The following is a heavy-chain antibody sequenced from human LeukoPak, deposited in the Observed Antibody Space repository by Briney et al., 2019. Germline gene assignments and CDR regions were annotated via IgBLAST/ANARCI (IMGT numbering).Heavy chain of an antibody. Sequence: SPSETLSLTCTVYGGYISSYYWSWIRQPPRKGLEWIGYIYTSGSTNYNPSLKSRVTISVDTSKNQFSLKLSSVTAADTAVYYCARLHYNTLTGFRNYYYMDVWGKGTTVTVSS. CDR3: ARLHYNTLTGFRNYYYMDV. D-gene: IGHD3-9*01. J-gene: IGHJ6*03. V-gene: IGHV4-4*09. CDR1: GGYISSYY. CDR2: IYTSGST.